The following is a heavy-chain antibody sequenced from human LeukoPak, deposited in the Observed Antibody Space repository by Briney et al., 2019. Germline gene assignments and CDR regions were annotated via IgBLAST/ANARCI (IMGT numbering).Heavy chain of an antibody. CDR1: GFTFSSYA. V-gene: IGHV3-21*01. CDR3: ARSDDYGDYLVDY. D-gene: IGHD4-17*01. CDR2: ITSTTSYI. J-gene: IGHJ4*02. Sequence: GSLRLSCVASGFTFSSYAMNWGRQAPGKGLEWISSITSTTSYIYYADSVKGRFTTSRDNAKNSVYLQMDSLRAEDTAVYFCARSDDYGDYLVDYWGQGTLVTVSS.